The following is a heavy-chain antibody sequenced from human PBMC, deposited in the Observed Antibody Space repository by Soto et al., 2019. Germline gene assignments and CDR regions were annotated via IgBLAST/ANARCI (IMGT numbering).Heavy chain of an antibody. CDR2: IWTSGST. CDR3: ATRPLLRGAP. Sequence: PGGSLRLSCEASGFTFSSNDMNRVRQAPGKGLEWVSLIWTSGSTAYADSVKGRFTISRDNSKSALYLHMSSLRAEDTAVYYCATRPLLRGAPWGQGTMVTVSS. J-gene: IGHJ5*02. D-gene: IGHD3-16*01. V-gene: IGHV3-53*01. CDR1: GFTFSSND.